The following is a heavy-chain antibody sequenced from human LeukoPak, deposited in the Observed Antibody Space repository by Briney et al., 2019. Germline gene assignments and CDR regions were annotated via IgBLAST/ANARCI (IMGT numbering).Heavy chain of an antibody. D-gene: IGHD3-22*01. J-gene: IGHJ4*02. Sequence: ASVKVSCKASGYTFSDHYIHWVRQIPEQGLEWMGWINPHSAYTSSARRFQGRVTMTRDTSINTVYMEMSNLTSDDTAVYFCARLRYYDNNFDYWGQGTLLTVTS. CDR3: ARLRYYDNNFDY. CDR2: INPHSAYT. V-gene: IGHV1-2*02. CDR1: GYTFSDHY.